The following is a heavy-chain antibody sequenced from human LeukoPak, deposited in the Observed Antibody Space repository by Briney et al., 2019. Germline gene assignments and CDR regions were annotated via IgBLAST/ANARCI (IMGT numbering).Heavy chain of an antibody. CDR1: GFTFSSYA. Sequence: GGSLRLSCVVSGFTFSSYAMHWVRRAPGKGLEYVSAISSNGGSTYYANSVKGRFTISRDNSKNTLYLQMGSLRVEDMAVYYCARASSGWYGYWGQGTLVTVSS. V-gene: IGHV3-64*01. J-gene: IGHJ4*02. D-gene: IGHD6-19*01. CDR3: ARASSGWYGY. CDR2: ISSNGGST.